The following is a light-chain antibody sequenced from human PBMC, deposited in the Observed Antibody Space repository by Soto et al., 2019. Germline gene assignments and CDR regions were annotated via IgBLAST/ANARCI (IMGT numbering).Light chain of an antibody. CDR1: SSNIGSNY. J-gene: IGLJ1*01. V-gene: IGLV1-47*02. CDR2: TND. CDR3: AAWDDSLRGYV. Sequence: QAVVTQPPSASGTPGQRVTISCSGSSSNIGSNYVFWYQQQLPGTAPKLLIYTNDRRPAGVPDRFSGFKSGTSASLAISGLRFEDEADYYCAAWDDSLRGYVFGTGTKVTVL.